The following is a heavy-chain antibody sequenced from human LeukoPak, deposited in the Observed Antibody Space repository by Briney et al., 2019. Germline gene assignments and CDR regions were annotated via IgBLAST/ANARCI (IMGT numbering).Heavy chain of an antibody. J-gene: IGHJ4*02. CDR1: GFTFSDYY. Sequence: GGSLRLSCAASGFTFSDYYMSWIRQAPGKGLEWVSYISSSGSTIYYADSVKGRFTISRDNAKNSLYLQMNSLRAEDTAVYYCARDNKGIAARRDFDYWGQGTLVTVSS. CDR2: ISSSGSTI. D-gene: IGHD6-6*01. CDR3: ARDNKGIAARRDFDY. V-gene: IGHV3-11*04.